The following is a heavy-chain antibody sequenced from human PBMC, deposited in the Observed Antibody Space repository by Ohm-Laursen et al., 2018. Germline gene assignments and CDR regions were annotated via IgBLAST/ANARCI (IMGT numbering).Heavy chain of an antibody. D-gene: IGHD3-3*01. Sequence: SDTLSLTCAVSGGSFSGYYWSWIRQPPGKGLEWIGEINHSESTNYNPSLKSRVTISVDTSKNQFSMKLSSVTAADTAVYYCARCRYYVYGMDVWGQGTTVTVSS. V-gene: IGHV4-34*01. CDR2: INHSEST. CDR3: ARCRYYVYGMDV. CDR1: GGSFSGYY. J-gene: IGHJ6*02.